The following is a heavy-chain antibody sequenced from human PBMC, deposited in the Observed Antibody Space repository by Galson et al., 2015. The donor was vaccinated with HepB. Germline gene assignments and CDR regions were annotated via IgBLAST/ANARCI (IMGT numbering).Heavy chain of an antibody. V-gene: IGHV1-69*04. Sequence: SVKVSCKASGGTFSSYTISWVRQAPGQGLEWMGRIIPILGIANYAQKFQGRVTITADKSTSTAYMELSSLRSEDTAVYYCARESRWDSTFGGVIADWGQGTLVTVSS. CDR1: GGTFSSYT. D-gene: IGHD3-16*02. CDR2: IIPILGIA. J-gene: IGHJ4*02. CDR3: ARESRWDSTFGGVIAD.